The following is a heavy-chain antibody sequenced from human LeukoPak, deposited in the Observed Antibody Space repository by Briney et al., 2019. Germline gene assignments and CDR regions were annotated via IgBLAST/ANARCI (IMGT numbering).Heavy chain of an antibody. CDR3: AKERSGIPAAANY. D-gene: IGHD6-13*01. J-gene: IGHJ4*02. CDR1: GVTFSSYA. Sequence: GGSLRLSCAASGVTFSSYAMSWVRQAPGKGLDWVSGISGSDGSTYYADSVKGRFTISRDNSKNTLYLQMNSLRAEDTAVYYCAKERSGIPAAANYWGQGTLVTVSS. CDR2: ISGSDGST. V-gene: IGHV3-23*01.